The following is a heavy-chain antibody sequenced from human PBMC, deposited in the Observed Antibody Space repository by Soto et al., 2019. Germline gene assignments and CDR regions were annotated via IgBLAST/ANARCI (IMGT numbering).Heavy chain of an antibody. V-gene: IGHV3-48*03. Sequence: GGSLRLSCAASGITFISYSMVWVRQAPGKGLEWVSYIFVTGGTIYYADSVKGRFTDSRDNAKNSLFLLMSSLRAEDTAVYYCARDKDWAFDYWGQGTQVTVSS. CDR1: GITFISYS. CDR2: IFVTGGTI. J-gene: IGHJ4*02. D-gene: IGHD3-9*01. CDR3: ARDKDWAFDY.